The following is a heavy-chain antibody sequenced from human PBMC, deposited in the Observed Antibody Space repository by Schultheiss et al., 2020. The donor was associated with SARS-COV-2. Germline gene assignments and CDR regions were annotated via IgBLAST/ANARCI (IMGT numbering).Heavy chain of an antibody. Sequence: GGSLRLSCAASGFTFSSYDMHWVRQATGKGLEWVSAIGTAGDTYYPGSVKGRFTISRDNAKNSLYLQMNSLRAEDTAVYYCARSRVLQLWLLARPAYFDYWGQGTLVTVSS. CDR3: ARSRVLQLWLLARPAYFDY. V-gene: IGHV3-13*01. CDR1: GFTFSSYD. D-gene: IGHD5-18*01. CDR2: IGTAGDT. J-gene: IGHJ4*02.